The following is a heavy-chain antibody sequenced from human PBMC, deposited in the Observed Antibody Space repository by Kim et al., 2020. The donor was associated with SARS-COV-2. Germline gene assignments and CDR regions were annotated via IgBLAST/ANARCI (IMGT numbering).Heavy chain of an antibody. D-gene: IGHD2-2*01. Sequence: ASVKVSCKASGYTFTSYYMHWVRQAPGQGLEWMGIINPSGGSTSYAQKFQGRVTMTRDTSTSTVYMELSSLRSEDTAVYYCAREHIVVVPAEYYYYGMDVWGQGTTVTVSS. CDR2: INPSGGST. CDR1: GYTFTSYY. J-gene: IGHJ6*02. CDR3: AREHIVVVPAEYYYYGMDV. V-gene: IGHV1-46*01.